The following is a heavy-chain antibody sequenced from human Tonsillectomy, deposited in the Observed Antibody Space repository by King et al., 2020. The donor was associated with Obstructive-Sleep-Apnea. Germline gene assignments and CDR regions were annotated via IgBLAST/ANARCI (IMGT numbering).Heavy chain of an antibody. CDR1: GFNVSSNY. J-gene: IGHJ2*01. V-gene: IGHV3-66*01. D-gene: IGHD3/OR15-3a*01. CDR3: ARAPFIWTDYDQSWYFDL. CDR2: IYSGGTT. Sequence: VQLVESGGGLVQPEGSVRLSCAASGFNVSSNYMSWVRQAPGKGLEWVSVIYSGGTTYDADSVKGRFTISRDNSKNTLHLQMNSLRAEDTALYYCARAPFIWTDYDQSWYFDLWGRGTQVTVSS.